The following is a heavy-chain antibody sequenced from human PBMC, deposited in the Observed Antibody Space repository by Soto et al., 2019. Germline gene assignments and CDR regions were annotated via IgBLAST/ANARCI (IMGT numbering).Heavy chain of an antibody. CDR2: IDPSDSYT. CDR1: GYSFTSYW. D-gene: IGHD6-13*01. V-gene: IGHV5-10-1*01. J-gene: IGHJ6*02. CDR3: ATLAAAGTYSYYGMDV. Sequence: GESLKISCKGSGYSFTSYWISWVRQVPGKGLEWMGRIDPSDSYTNYSPSFQGHVTISADKSISTAYLQWSSLKASDTAMYYCATLAAAGTYSYYGMDVWCQGPTLTVS.